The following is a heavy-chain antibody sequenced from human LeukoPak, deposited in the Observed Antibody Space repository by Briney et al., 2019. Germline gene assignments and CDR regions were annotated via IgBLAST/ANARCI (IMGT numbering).Heavy chain of an antibody. CDR3: ARAGFDYGDPFDY. CDR1: GFTFSSYA. Sequence: QPGRSLRLSCAASGFTFSSYAMHWVRQAPGKGLEWVAVISYDGSNKYYADSVKGRFTISRDNSKNTLYLQMNSLRAEDTAVYYRARAGFDYGDPFDYWGQGTLVTVSS. V-gene: IGHV3-30-3*01. D-gene: IGHD4-17*01. CDR2: ISYDGSNK. J-gene: IGHJ4*02.